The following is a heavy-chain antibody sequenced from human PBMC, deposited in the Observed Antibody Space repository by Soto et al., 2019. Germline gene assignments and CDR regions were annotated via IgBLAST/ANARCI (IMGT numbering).Heavy chain of an antibody. D-gene: IGHD3-16*02. CDR2: IKEDGSEK. CDR3: ARGARAYSYPAY. Sequence: EVQLVESGGGLVQPGGSLRLSCAASGFTFSSYWMSWFRQAPGKGPEWVANIKEDGSEKYYVDSVEGRFTISRDNAKNSLELNLNSLRVEDTAVYYCARGARAYSYPAYWGQGTLVTVSS. V-gene: IGHV3-7*01. CDR1: GFTFSSYW. J-gene: IGHJ4*02.